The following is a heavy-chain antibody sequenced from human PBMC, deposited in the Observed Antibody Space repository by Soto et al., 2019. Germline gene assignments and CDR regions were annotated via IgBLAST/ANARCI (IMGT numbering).Heavy chain of an antibody. J-gene: IGHJ6*03. CDR3: ARDRRFSVVVRGVFYYMDV. CDR1: GFTVSSNY. V-gene: IGHV3-66*01. CDR2: IYSGGST. D-gene: IGHD3-10*01. Sequence: EVQLVESGGGLVQPGGSLGLSCAASGFTVSSNYMSWVRQAPGKGLEWVSVIYSGGSTYYADSVKGRFTISRDNSKNTRYLQMNSLRAEDTAVYYCARDRRFSVVVRGVFYYMDVWGKGTTVTVSS.